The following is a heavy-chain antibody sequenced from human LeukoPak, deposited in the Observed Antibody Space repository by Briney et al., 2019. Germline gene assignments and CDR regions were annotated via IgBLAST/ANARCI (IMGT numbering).Heavy chain of an antibody. D-gene: IGHD3-10*01. Sequence: SETLSLTCTVSGGSISSGSYYWSWIRQPAGKGLEWIGRIYTSGSTNYNPSLKSRVTISVDTSKNQFSLKLSSVTAADTAVYYCARHPTTMVRGVSGKFDYWGQGTLVSVSS. CDR1: GGSISSGSYY. CDR3: ARHPTTMVRGVSGKFDY. CDR2: IYTSGST. V-gene: IGHV4-61*02. J-gene: IGHJ4*02.